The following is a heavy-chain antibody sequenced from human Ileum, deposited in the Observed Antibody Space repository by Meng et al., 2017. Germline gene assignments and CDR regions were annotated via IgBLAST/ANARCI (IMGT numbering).Heavy chain of an antibody. CDR3: ARRVHDGRHYHYFDY. CDR2: IYYSGAT. V-gene: IGHV4-39*01. Sequence: QVQLQESGPGLVKPSETLSLTCTGPGGSIRSTSNYWDWVRQSPGTRLEWIGSIYYSGATYYNPSLKSRVTMSVDTSKNQFSLRLSSVTAADTAVYFCARRVHDGRHYHYFDYWGQGALVTVSS. CDR1: GGSIRSTSNY. D-gene: IGHD3-16*01. J-gene: IGHJ4*02.